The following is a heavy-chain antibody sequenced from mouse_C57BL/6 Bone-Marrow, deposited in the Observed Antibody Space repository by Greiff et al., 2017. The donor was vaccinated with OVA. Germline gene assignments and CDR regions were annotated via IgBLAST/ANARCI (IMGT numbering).Heavy chain of an antibody. D-gene: IGHD1-1*01. J-gene: IGHJ2*01. V-gene: IGHV5-4*01. Sequence: EVQVVESGGGLVKPGGSLKLSCAASGFTFSSYSMSWVRQTPEKRLEWVATISAGGSYTNYPDNVKGRVTISIDNAKNKLYLQMSHLKSEDTAMYYCAISSFYFDYWCQGTTLTVSS. CDR1: GFTFSSYS. CDR3: AISSFYFDY. CDR2: ISAGGSYT.